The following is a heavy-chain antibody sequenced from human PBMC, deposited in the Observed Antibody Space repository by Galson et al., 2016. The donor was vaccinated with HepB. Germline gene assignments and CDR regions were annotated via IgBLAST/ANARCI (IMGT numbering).Heavy chain of an antibody. D-gene: IGHD2-2*02. CDR1: GFTFSTYN. CDR3: ARDFGYCSSTSCYKGGLFYYYGMDV. J-gene: IGHJ6*02. CDR2: ISNSNSYI. Sequence: SLRLSCAASGFTFSTYNMNWVRQAPGKGLEWVSSISNSNSYIYYTDSVKGRSTTSRDNAKNSLYLQMNSLRAEDTAVYYCARDFGYCSSTSCYKGGLFYYYGMDVWGQGTTVTVSS. V-gene: IGHV3-21*01.